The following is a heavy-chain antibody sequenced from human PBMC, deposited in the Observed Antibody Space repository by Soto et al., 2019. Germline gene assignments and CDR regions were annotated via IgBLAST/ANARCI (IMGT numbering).Heavy chain of an antibody. D-gene: IGHD3-3*01. Sequence: EVQLVESGVGLVRPGGSLRLSCAASGFTVTNLYMTWVRQAPGKGLEWVSGLSSGGSTYYADSVKGRLTISRDNSKNTLYLEMNSMRAGDKAVYYCARDTFGGAYDFCHGGQGTLVTVSS. V-gene: IGHV3-66*01. CDR2: LSSGGST. J-gene: IGHJ4*02. CDR3: ARDTFGGAYDFCH. CDR1: GFTVTNLY.